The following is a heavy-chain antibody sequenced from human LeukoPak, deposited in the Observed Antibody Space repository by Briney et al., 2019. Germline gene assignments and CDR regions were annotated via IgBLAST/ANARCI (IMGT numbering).Heavy chain of an antibody. CDR3: AKSGYHGSSGYN. V-gene: IGHV3-23*01. CDR2: I. Sequence: GGSLRLSWAASGFTFSSYAMSWVRQAPGKGLEWVSAIKGRFTISRDNSKNTLYLQMNSLRAEDTAVYYCAKSGYHGSSGYNWGQGTLVTVSS. CDR1: GFTFSSYA. J-gene: IGHJ4*02. D-gene: IGHD3-22*01.